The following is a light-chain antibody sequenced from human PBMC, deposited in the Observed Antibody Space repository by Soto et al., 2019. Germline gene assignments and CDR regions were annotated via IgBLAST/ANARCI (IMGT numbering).Light chain of an antibody. CDR2: KNN. Sequence: QSVLTQPPSASGTPGRKVSISCSGSGSNIGSNYVYWYQQLPGTAPKLLIYKNNQRPSGVPDRFSGSKSDTSASLAISGLRSEDEADYYCAAWDDSLSGHLFGTGTKVTV. CDR3: AAWDDSLSGHL. V-gene: IGLV1-47*01. CDR1: GSNIGSNY. J-gene: IGLJ1*01.